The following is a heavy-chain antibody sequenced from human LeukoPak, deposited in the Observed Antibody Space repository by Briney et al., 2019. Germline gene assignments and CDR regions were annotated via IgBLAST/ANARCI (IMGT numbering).Heavy chain of an antibody. CDR1: GFTFSGSA. J-gene: IGHJ6*03. Sequence: GGSLRLSCAASGFTFSGSAMHWVRQASGKGLEWVGRIRSKANSYATAYAASVRGNFTISRYDSKNTAYLQMNSLKTEDTAVYYCTSETSGLYYYYYMDVWGKGTTVTVSS. V-gene: IGHV3-73*01. CDR2: IRSKANSYAT. D-gene: IGHD1-14*01. CDR3: TSETSGLYYYYYMDV.